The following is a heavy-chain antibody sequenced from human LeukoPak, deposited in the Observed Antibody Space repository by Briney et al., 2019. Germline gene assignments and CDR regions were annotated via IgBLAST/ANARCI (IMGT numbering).Heavy chain of an antibody. CDR3: AREQRGYDCYY. Sequence: GGSLRLSCAASGFTFSSYAMHWVHQAPGKGLEWVALITYDGSSKYYADSVKGRFTISRDNSKNTLYLQMSSLRAEDTAVYYCAREQRGYDCYYWGQGTLVTVSS. V-gene: IGHV3-30-3*01. CDR2: ITYDGSSK. D-gene: IGHD5-12*01. CDR1: GFTFSSYA. J-gene: IGHJ4*02.